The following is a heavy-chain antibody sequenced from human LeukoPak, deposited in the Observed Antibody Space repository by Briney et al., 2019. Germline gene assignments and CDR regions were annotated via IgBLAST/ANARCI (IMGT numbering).Heavy chain of an antibody. Sequence: GSLRLSCAASGFSFSNSWMHWVRQVPGRGPEWVANVNRDGSETYYLDSVKGRFTISKDNAKNSLYLQMNSLRAEDTALYHCARNNGMDVWGQGTTVIVSS. CDR3: ARNNGMDV. J-gene: IGHJ6*02. CDR1: GFSFSNSW. V-gene: IGHV3-7*03. CDR2: VNRDGSET.